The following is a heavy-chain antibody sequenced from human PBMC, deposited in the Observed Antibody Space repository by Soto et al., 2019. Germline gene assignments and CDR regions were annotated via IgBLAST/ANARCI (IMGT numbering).Heavy chain of an antibody. J-gene: IGHJ5*02. V-gene: IGHV3-30*04. D-gene: IGHD1-1*01. CDR2: IAYDGSNR. CDR1: GFSISRSA. Sequence: QVQLVESGGGVVQPGRSLRLSCAASGFSISRSAMHWVRQAPGKGLEWVAVIAYDGSNRWYADSAKGRFTISRDNSKNTVYLQMSSLRGEETAVYYCARDLQAGTDNVNWFAPWGQGPMVTVSS. CDR3: ARDLQAGTDNVNWFAP.